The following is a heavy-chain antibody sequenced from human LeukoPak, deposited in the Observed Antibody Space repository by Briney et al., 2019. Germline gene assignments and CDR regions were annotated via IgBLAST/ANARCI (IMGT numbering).Heavy chain of an antibody. J-gene: IGHJ4*02. CDR2: ISGSGGST. CDR1: GFTFSSYA. V-gene: IGHV3-23*01. Sequence: GGSLRLSCAASGFTFSSYAMSWVRQAPGKGLEWVSAISGSGGSTYYADSVKGRFTIYRDNSKNTLYLQMNSLRAEDTAVYYCAKGYDFWSGYYLVYWGQGTLVTVSS. CDR3: AKGYDFWSGYYLVY. D-gene: IGHD3-3*01.